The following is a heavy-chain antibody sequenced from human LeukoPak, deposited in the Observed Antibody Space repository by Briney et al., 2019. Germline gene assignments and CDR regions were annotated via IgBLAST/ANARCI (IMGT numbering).Heavy chain of an antibody. J-gene: IGHJ4*02. V-gene: IGHV4-61*01. Sequence: PSETLSLTCTVSGGSVNSGSYYWSWIRQPPGKGLEWVGYIYYSGSTSYNPSLKSRVTISVDTSKNQFSLKLSSVTAADTAVYYCAGVNSGSYHPIDYWGQGTLVTVSS. CDR1: GGSVNSGSYY. CDR3: AGVNSGSYHPIDY. D-gene: IGHD1-26*01. CDR2: IYYSGST.